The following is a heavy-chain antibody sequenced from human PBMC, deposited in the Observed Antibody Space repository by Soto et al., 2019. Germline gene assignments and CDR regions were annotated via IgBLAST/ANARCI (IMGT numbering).Heavy chain of an antibody. J-gene: IGHJ3*02. Sequence: SVKVSCKISGGTFSSYAISWVRQAPGQGLEWMGRIIPIFPTTNYAQNFQGRVTITADVSTSTAYMELSSLRSEDTAVYYCARERHIVLGTAGQYDAFDIWGQGTVVTVSS. CDR1: GGTFSSYA. V-gene: IGHV1-69*13. CDR2: IIPIFPTT. CDR3: ARERHIVLGTAGQYDAFDI. D-gene: IGHD2-21*02.